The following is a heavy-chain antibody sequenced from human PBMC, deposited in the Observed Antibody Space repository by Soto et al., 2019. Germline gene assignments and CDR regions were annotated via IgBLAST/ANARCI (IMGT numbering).Heavy chain of an antibody. CDR2: IYYSGST. CDR1: GGSISSGDYY. J-gene: IGHJ5*02. CDR3: ASDVAAAGWFDP. Sequence: SETLSLTCTVSGGSISSGDYYWSWIRQPPGKGLEWIGYIYYSGSTYYNPSLKSRVTISVDTSKNQFSLKLSSVTAADTAVYYCASDVAAAGWFDPWGQGTLVTVSS. V-gene: IGHV4-30-4*01. D-gene: IGHD6-13*01.